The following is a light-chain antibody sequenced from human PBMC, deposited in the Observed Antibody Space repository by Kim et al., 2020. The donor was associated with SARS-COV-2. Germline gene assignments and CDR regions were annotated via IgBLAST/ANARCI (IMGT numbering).Light chain of an antibody. V-gene: IGLV1-47*01. J-gene: IGLJ2*01. CDR1: SANIGSNY. CDR3: AAWDDSLSVV. Sequence: PGQRVTIACSGSSANIGSNYVYWYQQHPGTAPKLLIYRNNQRPSGVPDRFAGSKSGTSASLAISGRRSEDEADYYCAAWDDSLSVVFGGGTQLTVL. CDR2: RNN.